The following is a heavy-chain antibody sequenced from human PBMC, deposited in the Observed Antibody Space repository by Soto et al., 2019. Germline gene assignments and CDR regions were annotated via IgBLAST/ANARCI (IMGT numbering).Heavy chain of an antibody. CDR3: ASPGYCSDGTCYPDY. V-gene: IGHV4-34*01. Sequence: QMQLQQWGAGLLKPSETLSLTCAVYGGSLSGSYWSWIRQPPGTGLEWIGEIHHSGSTYYNPSLKSRVTLSVDTSKNQFSLKLNSVTAADTAVYYCASPGYCSDGTCYPDYWGQGTLVTVSS. J-gene: IGHJ4*02. D-gene: IGHD2-15*01. CDR1: GGSLSGSY. CDR2: IHHSGST.